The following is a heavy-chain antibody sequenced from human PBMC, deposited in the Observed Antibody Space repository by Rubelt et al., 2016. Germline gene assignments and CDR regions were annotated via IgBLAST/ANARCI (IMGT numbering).Heavy chain of an antibody. D-gene: IGHD3-10*01. Sequence: EVQLVESGGGLAQPGGSLRLSCAVSGFTLSSHSMNWVRQAPGKGLEWVGRIKSKTDGGTTDYAAPVKGRFTISRDDSKNTLYLQMNSLKTEDTAVYYCTTDNRHTPRLWFGELAYWGQGTLVTVSS. V-gene: IGHV3-15*07. CDR2: IKSKTDGGTT. J-gene: IGHJ4*02. CDR1: GFTLSSHS. CDR3: TTDNRHTPRLWFGELAY.